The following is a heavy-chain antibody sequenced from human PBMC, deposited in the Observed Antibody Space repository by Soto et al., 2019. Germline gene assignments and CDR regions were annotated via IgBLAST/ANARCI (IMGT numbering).Heavy chain of an antibody. CDR2: IIGSGGST. V-gene: IGHV3-23*01. CDR1: GFTFSSYA. CDR3: AKDRDYGDYGVWFDH. J-gene: IGHJ5*02. Sequence: EVQLLESGGGLVQPGGSLRLSCAASGFTFSSYAMSWVRQAPGKGLEWVSAIIGSGGSTYYADSVKGRFTISRDNSKNTLYLQINSLRAEDTAVYYCAKDRDYGDYGVWFDHWGQGTLVTVSS. D-gene: IGHD4-17*01.